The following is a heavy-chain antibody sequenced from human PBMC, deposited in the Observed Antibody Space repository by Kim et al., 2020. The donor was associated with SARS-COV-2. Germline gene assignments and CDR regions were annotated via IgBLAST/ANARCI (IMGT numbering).Heavy chain of an antibody. D-gene: IGHD3-16*01. Sequence: GGSLRLSCAASGFTFSSFGMHWVRQAPGKGLEWVAVIWYDGSNKYYADSVKGRFSISRDNIKDMLYLQMTSLRAEDTAVYYCAKEGVSPGDFYYYYGMDV. CDR2: IWYDGSNK. V-gene: IGHV3-33*06. CDR1: GFTFSSFG. CDR3: AKEGVSPGDFYYYYGMDV. J-gene: IGHJ6*01.